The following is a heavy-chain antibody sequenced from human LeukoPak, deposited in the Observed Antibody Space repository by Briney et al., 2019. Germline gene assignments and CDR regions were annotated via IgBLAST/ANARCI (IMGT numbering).Heavy chain of an antibody. D-gene: IGHD4/OR15-4a*01. V-gene: IGHV3-23*01. CDR2: ISGNGENT. CDR3: TKKSPYGGRDS. CDR1: GFTFSSYA. Sequence: GGSLRLSCAASGFTFSSYAMSWVRQAPGKGLEWVSAISGNGENTYYADSMKGRFTISRDNSKNILYLQMSSLRAGDTAIYYCTKKSPYGGRDSWGQGTLVTVSS. J-gene: IGHJ4*02.